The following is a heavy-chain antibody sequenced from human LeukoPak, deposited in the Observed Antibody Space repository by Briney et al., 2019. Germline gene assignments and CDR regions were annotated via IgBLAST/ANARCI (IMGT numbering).Heavy chain of an antibody. V-gene: IGHV3-23*01. D-gene: IGHD6-19*01. CDR2: ISGSGGRT. CDR1: EFTFSSYA. Sequence: GGSLRLSCAASEFTFSSYAMSWVRQAPGKGLEWVSAISGSGGRTYYAESVKGRFTISRDNNENTLYLQMNSLKAEDTAVYYCAKAAQVAGRPNLGGHFDYWGQGTLVTVSS. CDR3: AKAAQVAGRPNLGGHFDY. J-gene: IGHJ4*02.